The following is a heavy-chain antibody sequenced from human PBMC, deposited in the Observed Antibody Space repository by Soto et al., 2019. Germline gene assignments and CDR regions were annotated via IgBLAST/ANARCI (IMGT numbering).Heavy chain of an antibody. D-gene: IGHD3-16*02. CDR1: GGSFSGYY. V-gene: IGHV4-34*01. CDR2: INHSGST. Sequence: SETLSLTCAVYGGSFSGYYWSWIRQPPGKGLEWIGEINHSGSTNYNPSLKSRVTISVDTSKNQFSLKLSSVTAADTAVYYCAREAHERGRNPRVWGSYRYSDSGFDYWGQGTLVTVSS. CDR3: AREAHERGRNPRVWGSYRYSDSGFDY. J-gene: IGHJ4*02.